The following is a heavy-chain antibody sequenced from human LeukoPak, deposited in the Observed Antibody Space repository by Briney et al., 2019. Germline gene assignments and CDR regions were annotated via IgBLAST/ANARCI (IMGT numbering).Heavy chain of an antibody. V-gene: IGHV3-48*04. CDR2: ISSSSSTI. CDR1: GFTFSSYS. J-gene: IGHJ6*03. D-gene: IGHD1-20*01. CDR3: ARQYNWNYFYYMDV. Sequence: GGSLRLSCAASGFTFSSYSMNWVRQAPGKGLEWVSYISSSSSTIYYADSVKGRFTISRDNAKKSLYLQMNSLRAEDTAVYYCARQYNWNYFYYMDVWGKGTTVTVSS.